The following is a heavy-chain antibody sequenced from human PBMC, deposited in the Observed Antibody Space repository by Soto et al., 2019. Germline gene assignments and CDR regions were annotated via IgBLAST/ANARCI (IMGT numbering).Heavy chain of an antibody. J-gene: IGHJ4*02. CDR2: IYHSGSS. CDR3: ATAPGPY. CDR1: GGSISRDDYY. V-gene: IGHV4-30-4*01. Sequence: PSETLSLTCTVSGGSISRDDYYWSWIRQPPGKGLEWIGYIYHSGSSYYNPSLKSRVTISIDTSKNQLSLKLTSVTAADTAVYYCATAPGPYWGQGTLVTVSS.